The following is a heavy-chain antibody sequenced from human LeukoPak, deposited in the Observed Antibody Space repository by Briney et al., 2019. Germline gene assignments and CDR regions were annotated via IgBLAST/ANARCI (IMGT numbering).Heavy chain of an antibody. Sequence: PSETLSLTCTVSGGSVSSGSYYWSWIRQPPGKGLEWIGYIYYSGSTNYNPSLKSRVAISIDTSKTQFSLKLSSVTAADTAVYYCARVSQLGISPYYYYGMDVWGQGTTVTVSS. CDR2: IYYSGST. J-gene: IGHJ6*02. CDR1: GGSVSSGSYY. CDR3: ARVSQLGISPYYYYGMDV. V-gene: IGHV4-61*01. D-gene: IGHD7-27*01.